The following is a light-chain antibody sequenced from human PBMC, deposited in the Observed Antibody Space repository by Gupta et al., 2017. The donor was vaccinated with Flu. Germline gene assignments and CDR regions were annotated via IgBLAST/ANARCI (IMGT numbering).Light chain of an antibody. Sequence: EIVLTQSPGTLSLSPAERATLSCRASQSVSSSYLAWYQQKPGQAPRLLIYGASSRATGIPDRFSGSGSGTDFTLTISRLEPEDFAAYYCQQYGSSPLTFGGGTKVEIK. CDR1: QSVSSSY. CDR3: QQYGSSPLT. V-gene: IGKV3-20*01. J-gene: IGKJ4*01. CDR2: GAS.